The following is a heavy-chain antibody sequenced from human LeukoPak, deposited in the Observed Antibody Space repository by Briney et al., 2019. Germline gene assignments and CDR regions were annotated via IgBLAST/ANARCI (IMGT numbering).Heavy chain of an antibody. J-gene: IGHJ6*03. V-gene: IGHV3-48*03. Sequence: QPGGSLRLSCAASGFTFSSYEMNWVRQAPGKGLEWVSYISSSGSTIYYADSVKGRFTISRDNAKNSLYLQMNSLRAEDTAVYYCAKGGAAAGHRKSYYYYYYMDVWGKGTTVTVSS. CDR2: ISSSGSTI. CDR1: GFTFSSYE. D-gene: IGHD6-13*01. CDR3: AKGGAAAGHRKSYYYYYYMDV.